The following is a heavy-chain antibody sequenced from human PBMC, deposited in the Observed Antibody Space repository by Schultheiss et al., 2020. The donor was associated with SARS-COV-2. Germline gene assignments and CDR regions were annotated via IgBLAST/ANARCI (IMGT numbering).Heavy chain of an antibody. Sequence: SQTLSLTCTVSGGSISSGGYYWSWIRQHPGKGLEWIGYIYYSGNTAYNPYLKSRITISVDTSKNQFSLKLSSVTAADTAVYYCAMGKWELLGFDYWGQGTLVTVSS. CDR2: IYYSGNT. D-gene: IGHD1-26*01. V-gene: IGHV4-31*03. J-gene: IGHJ4*02. CDR1: GGSISSGGYY. CDR3: AMGKWELLGFDY.